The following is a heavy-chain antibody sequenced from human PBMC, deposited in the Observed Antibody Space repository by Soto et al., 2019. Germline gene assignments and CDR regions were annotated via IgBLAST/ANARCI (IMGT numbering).Heavy chain of an antibody. CDR2: ISSSSSTI. CDR3: ARVIWSGHLTSDL. CDR1: GFTFSSNS. J-gene: IGHJ5*02. V-gene: IGHV3-48*02. Sequence: EVQVVESGGGLVQPGGSLRLSCAASGFTFSSNSMNWVRQAPGKGLEWISYISSSSSTIYADSVKGRFTISRDKAKNSLYLQTNSLRDEDTAVYYCARVIWSGHLTSDLWGQGTLVTVSS. D-gene: IGHD3-3*01.